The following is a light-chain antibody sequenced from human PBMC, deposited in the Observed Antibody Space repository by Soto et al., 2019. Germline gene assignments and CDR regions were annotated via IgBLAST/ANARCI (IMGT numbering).Light chain of an antibody. CDR2: DAS. CDR3: QQRSNWPRP. CDR1: QSVSSY. Sequence: EIVLTQSPATLSLSPGERATLSCRASQSVSSYLAWYRQKPGQAPRLLIYDASNRATGIPARFSGSGSGTDFTLAISGLEPEDFAVYYCQQRSNWPRPFGQGTKLEIE. J-gene: IGKJ2*01. V-gene: IGKV3-11*01.